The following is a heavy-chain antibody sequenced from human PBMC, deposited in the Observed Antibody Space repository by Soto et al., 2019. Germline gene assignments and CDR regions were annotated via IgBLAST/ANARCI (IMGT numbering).Heavy chain of an antibody. CDR1: GFTFSSYG. CDR2: IWYEGSNK. Sequence: QVQLVESGGGVVQPGRSLRLSCAASGFTFSSYGMHWVRQAPGKGLEWVAGIWYEGSNKYYADAVKGRLTISRDNSKNTLYLQMNSLRAEDTAVYYCARDRGSSWHHDAFDIWGQGTMVTVSS. V-gene: IGHV3-33*01. D-gene: IGHD6-13*01. CDR3: ARDRGSSWHHDAFDI. J-gene: IGHJ3*02.